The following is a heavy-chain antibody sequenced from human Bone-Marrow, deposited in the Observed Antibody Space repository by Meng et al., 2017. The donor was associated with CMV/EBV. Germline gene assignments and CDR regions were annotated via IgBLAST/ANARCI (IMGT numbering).Heavy chain of an antibody. CDR2: IIPIFDTS. Sequence: SVKVSCKASGYTFTSYDINWVRQAPGQGLEWVGGIIPIFDTSNYAQKFQGRVTITADESTGTVYMKLSSLRSEDTAVFYCARESKVSAYYFDYWGQGTLVTVSS. D-gene: IGHD4-11*01. J-gene: IGHJ4*02. V-gene: IGHV1-69*13. CDR1: GYTFTSYD. CDR3: ARESKVSAYYFDY.